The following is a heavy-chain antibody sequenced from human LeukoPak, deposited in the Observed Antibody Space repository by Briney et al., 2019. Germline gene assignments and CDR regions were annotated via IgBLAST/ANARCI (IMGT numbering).Heavy chain of an antibody. Sequence: GGSLRLSCAASGFTFSSYAMSWVRQAPGKGLEWVSSISGSGGSTYYADSVKGRFTISRDNSRNTLYLQMNSLRAEDTAVYYCARDRPGISVAGALDYWGQGTLVTVSS. CDR2: ISGSGGST. J-gene: IGHJ4*02. CDR3: ARDRPGISVAGALDY. D-gene: IGHD6-19*01. V-gene: IGHV3-23*01. CDR1: GFTFSSYA.